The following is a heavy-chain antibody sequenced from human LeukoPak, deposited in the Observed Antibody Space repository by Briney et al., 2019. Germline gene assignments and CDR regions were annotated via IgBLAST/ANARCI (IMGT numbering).Heavy chain of an antibody. D-gene: IGHD3-22*01. CDR2: IYTSGST. CDR1: GGSISSYY. CDR3: ARRDSSGYYGY. Sequence: PSETLSLTCTVSGGSISSYYWSWIRQPPGEGLEWIGYIYTSGSTNYNPSPKSRVTISVDTSKNQFSLKLSSVTAADTAVYYCARRDSSGYYGYWGRGTLVTVSS. J-gene: IGHJ4*02. V-gene: IGHV4-4*09.